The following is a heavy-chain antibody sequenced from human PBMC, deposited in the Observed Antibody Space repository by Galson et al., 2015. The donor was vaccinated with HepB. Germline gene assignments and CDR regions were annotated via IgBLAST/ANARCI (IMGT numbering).Heavy chain of an antibody. D-gene: IGHD2-2*01. Sequence: TSYDINWVRQATGQGLEWMGWMNPNSGNTGYAQKFQGRVTMIRNTSISTAYMELSSLRSEDTAVYYCARGIVVVPAAIGPYYYYYYMDVWGKGTTVTVSS. CDR3: ARGIVVVPAAIGPYYYYYYMDV. CDR1: TSYD. V-gene: IGHV1-8*01. CDR2: MNPNSGNT. J-gene: IGHJ6*03.